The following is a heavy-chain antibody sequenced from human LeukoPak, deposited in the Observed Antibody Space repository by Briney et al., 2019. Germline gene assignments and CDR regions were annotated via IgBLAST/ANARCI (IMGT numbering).Heavy chain of an antibody. V-gene: IGHV1-46*01. CDR3: AREKTGDVDY. Sequence: ASVKVSCKASGFTSYYMHWVRQAPGQGLEWIGIINPSGDSTFYAQKFQGRVTVTRDTSTSTVYMELSSLTSEDTAVYFCAREKTGDVDYWGQGTLVTVSS. CDR2: INPSGDST. J-gene: IGHJ4*02. D-gene: IGHD7-27*01. CDR1: GFTSYY.